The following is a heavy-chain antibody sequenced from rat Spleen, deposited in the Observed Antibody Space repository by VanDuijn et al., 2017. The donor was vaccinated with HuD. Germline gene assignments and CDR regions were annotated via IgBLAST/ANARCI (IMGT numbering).Heavy chain of an antibody. CDR1: GLSLTSNS. D-gene: IGHD1-6*01. CDR2: IWSGGNT. CDR3: TRSIYDDGDFAY. V-gene: IGHV2-47*01. J-gene: IGHJ3*01. Sequence: QVQLKGSGPGLVQPSQTLSLTCTVSGLSLTSNSVSWIRQPPGKGLEWMGTIWSGGNTDSNSALKSRLSISRDTSKSQVFLKVNSLQTEVSAIYFCTRSIYDDGDFAYWGQGTLVTVSS.